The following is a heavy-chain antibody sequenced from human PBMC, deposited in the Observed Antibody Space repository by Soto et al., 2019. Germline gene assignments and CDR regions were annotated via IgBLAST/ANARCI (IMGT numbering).Heavy chain of an antibody. V-gene: IGHV3-23*01. J-gene: IGHJ5*02. CDR3: AKDRTRSTSPSNWFDP. Sequence: GGSLRLSCAASGFTFSSYAMSWVRQAPGQGLEWVSAISGSGGSTYYADSVKGRFTISRDNPKNTLYLQMNSLRAEDTAVYYCAKDRTRSTSPSNWFDPWGQGTLVTVSS. CDR1: GFTFSSYA. CDR2: ISGSGGST. D-gene: IGHD2-2*01.